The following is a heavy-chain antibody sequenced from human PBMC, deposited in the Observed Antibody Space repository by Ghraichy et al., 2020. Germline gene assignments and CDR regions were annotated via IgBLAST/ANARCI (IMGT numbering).Heavy chain of an antibody. D-gene: IGHD2-15*01. CDR2: ISSNGGST. V-gene: IGHV3-64*01. J-gene: IGHJ4*02. CDR1: GFTFSSYA. Sequence: GGSLRLSCAASGFTFSSYAMHWVRQAPGKGLEYVSAISSNGGSTYYANSVKGRFTISRDNSKNTLYLQMGSLRAEDMAVYYCARDGGYCSGGSCRGEYYFDYWGQGTLVTVSS. CDR3: ARDGGYCSGGSCRGEYYFDY.